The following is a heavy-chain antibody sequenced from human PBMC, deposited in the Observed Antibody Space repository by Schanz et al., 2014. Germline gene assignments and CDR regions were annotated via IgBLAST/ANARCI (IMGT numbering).Heavy chain of an antibody. CDR2: INPNSGDT. D-gene: IGHD2-8*01. V-gene: IGHV1-2*06. J-gene: IGHJ6*02. Sequence: QVQLVQSGAEVKKPGASMKVSCKASGRTFIVYHVLHWVRQAPGQGLEWMGRINPNSGDTNYAQKFQGGVTMTRDPSASTAYMELSRLRSDDTAIYYCARDGHSRKWSSYYYYGMDVWGQGTTVTVSS. CDR3: ARDGHSRKWSSYYYYGMDV. CDR1: GRTFIVYH.